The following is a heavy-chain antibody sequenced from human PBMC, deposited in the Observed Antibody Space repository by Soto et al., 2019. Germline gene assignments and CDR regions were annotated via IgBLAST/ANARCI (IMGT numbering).Heavy chain of an antibody. CDR1: GGTFSSYA. D-gene: IGHD2-2*01. V-gene: IGHV1-69*13. J-gene: IGHJ4*02. CDR2: IIPIFGTA. CDR3: ASTKVKRWLQPAPDY. Sequence: GASVKVSCKASGGTFSSYAISWVRQAPGQGLEWMGGIIPIFGTANYAQKFQGRVTITADESTSTAYMELSSLRSEDTAVYYCASTKVKRWLQPAPDYWGQGTLVTVSS.